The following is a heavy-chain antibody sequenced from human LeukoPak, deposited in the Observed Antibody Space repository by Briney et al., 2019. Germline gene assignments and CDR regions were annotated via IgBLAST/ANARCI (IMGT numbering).Heavy chain of an antibody. D-gene: IGHD3-22*01. CDR3: ARSSEGRYYYDSSGFSYYYYYMDV. V-gene: IGHV4-34*01. CDR1: GGSFSGHY. Sequence: SETLSLTCAVYGGSFSGHYWSWIRQPPGKGLEWIGQINHSGTTNYNPSLKSRVTISVDTSKNQFSLKLSSVTAADTAVYYCARSSEGRYYYDSSGFSYYYYYMDVWGKGTTVTISS. CDR2: INHSGTT. J-gene: IGHJ6*03.